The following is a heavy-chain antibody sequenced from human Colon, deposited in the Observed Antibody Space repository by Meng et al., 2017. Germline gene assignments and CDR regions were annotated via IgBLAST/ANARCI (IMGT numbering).Heavy chain of an antibody. Sequence: QVPFLQSEAGVKKPGALVKLSCKTSGFTFTTYSIQWVRQAPGQRPQWLGWISVGNGNTKYSQHFQDRVIITRDTSASTAYMELSSLKSEDTAVYYCARDLYGSGRFDYWGQGTLVTVSS. CDR1: GFTFTTYS. D-gene: IGHD3-10*01. V-gene: IGHV1-3*01. CDR2: ISVGNGNT. J-gene: IGHJ4*02. CDR3: ARDLYGSGRFDY.